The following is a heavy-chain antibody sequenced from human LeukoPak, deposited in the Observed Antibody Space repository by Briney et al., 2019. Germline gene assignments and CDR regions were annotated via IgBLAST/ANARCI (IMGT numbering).Heavy chain of an antibody. V-gene: IGHV3-48*03. D-gene: IGHD1-20*01. Sequence: PGGSLRLSCAASGFTFSSYEMTWVRQAPGKGLEWVSYISGSGFAIYYADSVKGRFTISRDNAKNSLYLQMNSLRAEDTAVYYCAREGDVYNWHDGYYFDHWGQGTLVTVSS. CDR1: GFTFSSYE. CDR2: ISGSGFAI. CDR3: AREGDVYNWHDGYYFDH. J-gene: IGHJ4*02.